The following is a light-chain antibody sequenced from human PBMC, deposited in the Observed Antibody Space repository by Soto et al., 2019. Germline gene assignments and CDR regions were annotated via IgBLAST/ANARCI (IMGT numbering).Light chain of an antibody. Sequence: EIVMTQSPATLSVSPGERATLSCRASKSVSNNLAWYQKKPGQAPRLLIYGASTRATGVPARFSGSGSGTEITLTINHKQSEDFAVYYCQQYNNLPPWTFGQGTKVEIQ. CDR1: KSVSNN. J-gene: IGKJ1*01. CDR2: GAS. CDR3: QQYNNLPPWT. V-gene: IGKV3-15*01.